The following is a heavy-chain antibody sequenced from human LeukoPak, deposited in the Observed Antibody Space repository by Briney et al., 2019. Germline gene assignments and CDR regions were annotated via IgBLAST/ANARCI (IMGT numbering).Heavy chain of an antibody. J-gene: IGHJ4*02. CDR1: GFTFSNYE. CDR2: ISSSGSDI. CDR3: ARGPSGDAFDY. V-gene: IGHV3-48*03. Sequence: GGSLRLSCAASGFTFSNYEMHWVRQAPGKGLEWVSYISSSGSDIYYADSVKGRFTISRDNAKNSLYLQMNSLRAEDTAVYYCARGPSGDAFDYWGQGTLVTVSS. D-gene: IGHD2-15*01.